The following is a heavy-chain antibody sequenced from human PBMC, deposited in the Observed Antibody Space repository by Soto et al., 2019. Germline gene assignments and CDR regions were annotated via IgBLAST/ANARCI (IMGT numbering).Heavy chain of an antibody. Sequence: QAQLVQSGAEVKRPGASVKVSCEASGYTFTSYYLHWVRQAPGQGLEWMGWINPNSGDTKYAQKFRGRVTITADKSTSTAYMELSSLRSEDTAVYYCARGDGFGAPGAFDIWGQGTMVTVSS. V-gene: IGHV1-2*02. J-gene: IGHJ3*02. D-gene: IGHD3-3*01. CDR3: ARGDGFGAPGAFDI. CDR1: GYTFTSYY. CDR2: INPNSGDT.